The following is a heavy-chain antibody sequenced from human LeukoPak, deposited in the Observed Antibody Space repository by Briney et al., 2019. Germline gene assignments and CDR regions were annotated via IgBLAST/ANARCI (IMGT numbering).Heavy chain of an antibody. V-gene: IGHV3-23*01. Sequence: GGSLRLSCAASGFIFSSHAMSWVRQAPGKGLEWVSAISGGGGNTYYADSVKGRFTISRDNSKNTLYLQMNSLRAEDTAVYYCGKNRYSGSLSPFDIWGQGTMVTVSS. CDR2: ISGGGGNT. D-gene: IGHD1-26*01. CDR3: GKNRYSGSLSPFDI. CDR1: GFIFSSHA. J-gene: IGHJ3*02.